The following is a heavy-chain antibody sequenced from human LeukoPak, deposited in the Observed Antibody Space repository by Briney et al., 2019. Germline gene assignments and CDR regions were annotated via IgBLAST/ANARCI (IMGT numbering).Heavy chain of an antibody. CDR1: GFTFSSYA. Sequence: GGSLRLSCAASGFTFSSYAMSWVRQAPGKGLEWVSATSGSGGSTYYADSVKGRFTISRDNSKNTLYLQMNSLRAEDTAVYYCAKSLFVVVPAAVDFDYWGQGTLVTVSS. J-gene: IGHJ4*02. V-gene: IGHV3-23*01. CDR2: TSGSGGST. D-gene: IGHD2-2*01. CDR3: AKSLFVVVPAAVDFDY.